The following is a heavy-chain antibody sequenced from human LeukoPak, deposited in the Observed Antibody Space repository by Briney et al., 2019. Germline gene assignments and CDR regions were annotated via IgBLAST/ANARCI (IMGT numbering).Heavy chain of an antibody. CDR2: IYYSGST. J-gene: IGHJ4*02. D-gene: IGHD4-17*01. CDR3: ARGDTVTTPFDY. Sequence: SETLPLTCTVSGGSISSYYWSWIRQPPGKGLEWIGYIYYSGSTYYNPSLKSRVTISVDRSKNQFSLRLSSVTAADTAVYYCARGDTVTTPFDYWGQGTLVTVSS. CDR1: GGSISSYY. V-gene: IGHV4-59*12.